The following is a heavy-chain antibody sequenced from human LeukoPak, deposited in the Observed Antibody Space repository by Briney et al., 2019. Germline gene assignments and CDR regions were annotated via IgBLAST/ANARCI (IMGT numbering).Heavy chain of an antibody. J-gene: IGHJ4*02. CDR3: EVHCSSTSCPPGATGY. CDR1: GGSFRGYY. D-gene: IGHD2-2*01. Sequence: SETLSLTCAVYGGSFRGYYWSWIRQPPGKGLEWIGEINHSGSTNYNPSLKSRVTISVDTSKNQFSLKLSSVTAADTAVYYCEVHCSSTSCPPGATGYWGQGTLVTVSS. CDR2: INHSGST. V-gene: IGHV4-34*01.